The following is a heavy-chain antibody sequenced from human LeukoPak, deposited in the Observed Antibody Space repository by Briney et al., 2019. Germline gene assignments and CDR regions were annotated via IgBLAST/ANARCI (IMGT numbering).Heavy chain of an antibody. CDR3: ARDQKENYGGNSGYNWFDP. D-gene: IGHD4-23*01. CDR1: GGTFSSYA. CDR2: IIPIFGTA. Sequence: GASAKVSCKASGGTFSSYAISWVRQAPGQGLEWMGGIIPIFGTANYAQKFQGRVTITADESTSTAYMELSSLRFEDTAVYYCARDQKENYGGNSGYNWFDPWGQGTLVTVSS. J-gene: IGHJ5*02. V-gene: IGHV1-69*13.